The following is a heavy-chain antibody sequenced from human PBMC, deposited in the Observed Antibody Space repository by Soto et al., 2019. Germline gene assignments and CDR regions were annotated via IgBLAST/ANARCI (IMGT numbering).Heavy chain of an antibody. J-gene: IGHJ4*02. V-gene: IGHV4-59*08. CDR2: IDHSGST. CDR3: AKVVVAATRHTDFDS. Sequence: SETLSLTCTVSGDSISSYYWSWIRQPPGKGLEWIGYIDHSGSTNYNPSLKSRVTISADTSKNHFSLKLTSATAADTAVYYCAKVVVAATRHTDFDSWGQGTLVTVSS. D-gene: IGHD2-15*01. CDR1: GDSISSYY.